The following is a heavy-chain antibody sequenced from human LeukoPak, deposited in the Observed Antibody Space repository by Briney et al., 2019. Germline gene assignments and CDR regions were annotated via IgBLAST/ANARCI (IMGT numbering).Heavy chain of an antibody. V-gene: IGHV3-9*01. CDR3: FGSYYEKGYGMDV. D-gene: IGHD1-26*01. Sequence: PGRSLRLSCAASGFTFDDYAMHWVRQAPGKGLEWVSGISWNSGSIGYADSVKGRFTISRDNAKNSLYLQMNSLRAEDTALYYCFGSYYEKGYGMDVWGQGTTVTVSS. J-gene: IGHJ6*02. CDR1: GFTFDDYA. CDR2: ISWNSGSI.